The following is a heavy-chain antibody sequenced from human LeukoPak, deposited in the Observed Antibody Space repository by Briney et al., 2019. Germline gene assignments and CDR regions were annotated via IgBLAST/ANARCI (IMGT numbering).Heavy chain of an antibody. CDR1: GGSISSSSYY. Sequence: SETLSLTCTVSGGSISSSSYYWGWIRQPPGKGLEWIGSIYYSGSTYYNPTLKSRVTISVDTSKNQFSLNLSSVTAADTAVYYCARSDGYGLVGIWGQGTMVTVSS. J-gene: IGHJ3*02. CDR3: ARSDGYGLVGI. V-gene: IGHV4-39*07. CDR2: IYYSGST. D-gene: IGHD3-10*01.